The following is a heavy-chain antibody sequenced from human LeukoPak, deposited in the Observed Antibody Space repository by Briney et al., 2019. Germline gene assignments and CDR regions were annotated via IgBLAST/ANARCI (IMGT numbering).Heavy chain of an antibody. D-gene: IGHD2-2*01. CDR2: INPSGGST. Sequence: GASVKVSCKASGYTFTSYYMHWVRQAPGQGLEWMGIINPSGGSTSYAQKFQGRVTMTRDMSTSTVYMELSSLRSEDTAVYYCARIYCSSTSCQSWFDPWGQGTLVTVSS. J-gene: IGHJ5*02. CDR3: ARIYCSSTSCQSWFDP. V-gene: IGHV1-46*01. CDR1: GYTFTSYY.